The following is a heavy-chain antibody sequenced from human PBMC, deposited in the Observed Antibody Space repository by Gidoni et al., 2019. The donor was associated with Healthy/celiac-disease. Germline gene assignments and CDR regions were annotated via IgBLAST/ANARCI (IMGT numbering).Heavy chain of an antibody. CDR2: IKSKTDGGTT. CDR1: RFTVSNAW. D-gene: IGHD4-17*01. Sequence: EVQLVASGGGLVKPGGSLRLSCAASRFTVSNAWMSWVRQATGKGLEWVGRIKSKTDGGTTDYAAPVKGRFTISRDDSKNTLYLQMNSLKTEDTAVYYCSRVTVTTGAFDIWGQGTMVTVSS. CDR3: SRVTVTTGAFDI. J-gene: IGHJ3*02. V-gene: IGHV3-15*01.